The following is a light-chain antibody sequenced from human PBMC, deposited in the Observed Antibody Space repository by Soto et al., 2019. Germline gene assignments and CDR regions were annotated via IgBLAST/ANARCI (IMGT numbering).Light chain of an antibody. V-gene: IGKV3-20*01. CDR3: QQYDSSPPAYT. CDR2: GAS. Sequence: EIVLTQSPGTLSLSPGERATLSCRASLSVSSSYLAWYQQKPGQAPSLLIYGASNRATGIPDRFSGSGSGTDFTLTISRLEPEDFAVYYCQQYDSSPPAYTFGPGTKVDIK. CDR1: LSVSSSY. J-gene: IGKJ3*01.